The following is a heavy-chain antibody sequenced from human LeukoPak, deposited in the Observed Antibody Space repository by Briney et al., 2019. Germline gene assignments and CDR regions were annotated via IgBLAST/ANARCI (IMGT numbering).Heavy chain of an antibody. CDR1: GGSISSYY. J-gene: IGHJ4*02. CDR3: ARGPGYSSSLYYFDY. V-gene: IGHV4-59*01. Sequence: SETLSLNCTVSGGSISSYYWSWIRQPPGKGLEWIGYIYYSGSTNYNPSLKSRVTISVDTSKNQFSLKLSSVTAADTAVYYCARGPGYSSSLYYFDYWGRGTLVTVSS. CDR2: IYYSGST. D-gene: IGHD6-13*01.